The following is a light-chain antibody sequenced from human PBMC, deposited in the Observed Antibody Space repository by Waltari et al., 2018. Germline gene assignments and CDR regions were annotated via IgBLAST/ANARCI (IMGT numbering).Light chain of an antibody. Sequence: DIPMTQSPSTLSASVGDRLTITCRASQSISSWLAWYQQKPGKAPKLLIDKASSLESGVPSRFSGSGSGTEFTLTISSLQPDDFATYYCQQYNSYPWTFGQGTKVEIK. CDR2: KAS. CDR3: QQYNSYPWT. V-gene: IGKV1-5*03. J-gene: IGKJ1*01. CDR1: QSISSW.